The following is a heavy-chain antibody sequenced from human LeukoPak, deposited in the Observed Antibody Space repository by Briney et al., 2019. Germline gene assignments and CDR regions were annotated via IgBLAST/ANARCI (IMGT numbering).Heavy chain of an antibody. CDR3: ASSWYGHDY. CDR2: INHSGST. V-gene: IGHV4-34*01. D-gene: IGHD6-13*01. CDR1: GGSISSYY. J-gene: IGHJ4*02. Sequence: SETLSLTCTVSGGSISSYYWSWIRQPPGKGLEWIGEINHSGSTNYNPSLKSRVTISVDTSKNQFSLKLSSVTAADTAVYYCASSWYGHDYWGQGTLVTVSS.